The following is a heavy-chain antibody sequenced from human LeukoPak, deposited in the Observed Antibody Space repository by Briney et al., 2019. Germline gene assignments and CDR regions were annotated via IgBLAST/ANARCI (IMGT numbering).Heavy chain of an antibody. CDR1: GGSISSYY. V-gene: IGHV4-59*01. D-gene: IGHD5-18*01. CDR3: ARGDTRKPNAFDI. J-gene: IGHJ3*02. Sequence: SETLSLTCTVSGGSISSYYWSWIRQPPGKGLEWIGYIYYSGSTNYNPSLKSRVTVSVDTSKNQFSLKLSSVTAADTAVYYCARGDTRKPNAFDIWGQGTMVTVSS. CDR2: IYYSGST.